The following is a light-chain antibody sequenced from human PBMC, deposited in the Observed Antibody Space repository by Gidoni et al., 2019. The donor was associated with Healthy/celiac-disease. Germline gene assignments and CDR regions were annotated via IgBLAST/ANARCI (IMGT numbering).Light chain of an antibody. J-gene: IGLJ2*01. Sequence: QSALTQPASVSGSPGQSITISCTGTSSDVGGYNYVPWYQQHPGKAPKLMIYDVSNRPSVVSNRFSGSKSGNTASLTISGLQAEDEADYYCSSYTSSSHVVFGGGTKLTVL. CDR3: SSYTSSSHVV. CDR1: SSDVGGYNY. CDR2: DVS. V-gene: IGLV2-14*01.